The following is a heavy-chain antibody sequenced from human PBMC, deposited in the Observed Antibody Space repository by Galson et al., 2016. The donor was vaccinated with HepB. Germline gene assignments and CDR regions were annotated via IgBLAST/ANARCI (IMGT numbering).Heavy chain of an antibody. J-gene: IGHJ4*02. D-gene: IGHD3-10*01. CDR3: AREYDYGSGSQPYYFDY. CDR1: GFTFSTYW. Sequence: SLRLSCAASGFTFSTYWMSWVRQAPGKGLEWVANIKQDGSEKDYVDSVKGRFTISRDNAKNSLYLQMNSLRAEDTAVYYCAREYDYGSGSQPYYFDYWGQGTLVTVSS. V-gene: IGHV3-7*03. CDR2: IKQDGSEK.